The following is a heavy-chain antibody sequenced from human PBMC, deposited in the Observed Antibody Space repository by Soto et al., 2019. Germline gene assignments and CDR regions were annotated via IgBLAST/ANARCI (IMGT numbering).Heavy chain of an antibody. D-gene: IGHD2-2*01. Sequence: GGSLRLSCVASGFTFSSYWMHWVRQAPRKGLVWVSRISSDGGTTYYADSVKGRFTISRDNSKNTLYLQMNSLRAEDTAVYYCAKEKISTSCCNWFDPWGQGTLVTVSS. CDR1: GFTFSSYW. J-gene: IGHJ5*02. CDR3: AKEKISTSCCNWFDP. V-gene: IGHV3-74*01. CDR2: ISSDGGTT.